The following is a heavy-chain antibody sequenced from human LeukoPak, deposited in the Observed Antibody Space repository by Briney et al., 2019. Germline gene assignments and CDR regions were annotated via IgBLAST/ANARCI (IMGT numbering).Heavy chain of an antibody. D-gene: IGHD1-26*01. CDR3: ARDLSLLWAPYYYYYMDV. V-gene: IGHV3-21*01. Sequence: GGSLRLSSAASGFTFSSYSMNWVRQAPGKGLEWVSSISSSSSYIYYADSVKGRFTISRDNAKNSLYLQMNSLRAEDTAVYYCARDLSLLWAPYYYYYMDVWGKGATVTVSS. CDR1: GFTFSSYS. CDR2: ISSSSSYI. J-gene: IGHJ6*03.